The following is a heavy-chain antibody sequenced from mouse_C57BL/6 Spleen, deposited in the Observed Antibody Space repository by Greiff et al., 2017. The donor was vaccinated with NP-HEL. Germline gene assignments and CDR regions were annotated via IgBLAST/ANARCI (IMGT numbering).Heavy chain of an antibody. Sequence: EVNVVESGEGLVKPGGSLKLSCAASGFTFSSYAMSWVRQTPEKRLEWVAYISSGGDYIYYADTVKGRFTISRDNARNTLYLQMSSLKSEDTAMYYCTRDNDYGFAYWGQGTLVTVSA. CDR3: TRDNDYGFAY. D-gene: IGHD2-4*01. CDR1: GFTFSSYA. V-gene: IGHV5-9-1*02. J-gene: IGHJ3*01. CDR2: ISSGGDYI.